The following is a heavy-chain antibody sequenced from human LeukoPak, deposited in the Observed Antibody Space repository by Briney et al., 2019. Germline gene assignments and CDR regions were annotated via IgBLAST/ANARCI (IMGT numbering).Heavy chain of an antibody. CDR1: GFTFSSYA. D-gene: IGHD3-22*01. J-gene: IGHJ4*02. CDR2: ISGSGGST. Sequence: HSGGSLRLSCAASGFTFSSYAMSWVRQAPGKGLEWVSAISGSGGSTYYADSVKGRFTISRDNSKNTLYLQMNSLRAEDTAVYYCAKDSHYYDSSGSGYWGQGTLVTVSS. CDR3: AKDSHYYDSSGSGY. V-gene: IGHV3-23*01.